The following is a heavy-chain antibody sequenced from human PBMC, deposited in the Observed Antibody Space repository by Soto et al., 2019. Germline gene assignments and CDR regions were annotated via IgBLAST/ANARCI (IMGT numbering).Heavy chain of an antibody. D-gene: IGHD1-7*01. CDR3: AREFELNWFDP. CDR2: ISSSSSYI. V-gene: IGHV3-21*01. CDR1: GFTFSSYS. Sequence: GGSLRLSCVASGFTFSSYSMNWVRQAPGKGLEWVSSISSSSSYIYYADSVKGRFTISRDNAKNSLYLQMNSLRAEDTAVYYCAREFELNWFDPWGQGTLVTVSS. J-gene: IGHJ5*02.